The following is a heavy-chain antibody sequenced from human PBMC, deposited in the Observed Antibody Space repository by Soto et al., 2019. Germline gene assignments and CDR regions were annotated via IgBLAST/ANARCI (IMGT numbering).Heavy chain of an antibody. CDR2: ISSSSSTI. CDR3: ARMIRGIAARRNDDAFDI. J-gene: IGHJ3*02. D-gene: IGHD6-6*01. Sequence: LSLTCAASGFTFSSYSMNWVRQAPGKGLEWVSYISSSSSTIYYADSVKGRFTISRDNAKNSLYLQMNSLRAEDTAVYYCARMIRGIAARRNDDAFDIWGQGTMVTVSS. CDR1: GFTFSSYS. V-gene: IGHV3-48*04.